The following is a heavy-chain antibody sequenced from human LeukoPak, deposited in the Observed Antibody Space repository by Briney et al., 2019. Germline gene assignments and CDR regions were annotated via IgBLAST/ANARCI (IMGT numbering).Heavy chain of an antibody. Sequence: SETLSLTCTVSGGSIYGGGYYWSWIRQPPGKGLEWIGYIYHSGTTYYNPSLKSRVTISIDRSKNQFSLKLSSVTAADTAVYYCAREDVGQQLVYYFDYWGQGTLVTVSS. CDR3: AREDVGQQLVYYFDY. J-gene: IGHJ4*02. CDR2: IYHSGTT. V-gene: IGHV4-30-2*01. D-gene: IGHD6-13*01. CDR1: GGSIYGGGYY.